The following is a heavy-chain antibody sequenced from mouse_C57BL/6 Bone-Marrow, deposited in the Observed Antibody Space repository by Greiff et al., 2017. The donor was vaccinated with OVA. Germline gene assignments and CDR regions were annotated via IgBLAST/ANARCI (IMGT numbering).Heavy chain of an antibody. V-gene: IGHV1-59*01. J-gene: IGHJ3*01. Sequence: QVQLQQPGAELVRPGTSVKLSCKASGYTFTSYWMHWVKQRPGQGLEWIGVIDPSDSYTNYNQKFKGKATLTVDTSSSTAYMQLSSLTSEDSAVYYCATLIGFAYWGQGTLVTVSA. D-gene: IGHD1-2*01. CDR1: GYTFTSYW. CDR2: IDPSDSYT. CDR3: ATLIGFAY.